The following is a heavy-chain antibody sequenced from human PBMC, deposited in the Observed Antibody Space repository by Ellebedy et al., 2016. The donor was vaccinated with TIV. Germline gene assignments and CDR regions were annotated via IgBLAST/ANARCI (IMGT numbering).Heavy chain of an antibody. Sequence: PGGSLRLSCAASGFTFSTYEMNRVRQAPGKGLEWLSYIQSSGGTIYYADSVKGRFTISRDNAKNSLYLQMDSLRAEDTAVYYCARAPPVFRYFDWFSSFDLWGHGTLVTVSS. CDR1: GFTFSTYE. CDR3: ARAPPVFRYFDWFSSFDL. CDR2: IQSSGGTI. D-gene: IGHD3-9*01. V-gene: IGHV3-48*03. J-gene: IGHJ3*01.